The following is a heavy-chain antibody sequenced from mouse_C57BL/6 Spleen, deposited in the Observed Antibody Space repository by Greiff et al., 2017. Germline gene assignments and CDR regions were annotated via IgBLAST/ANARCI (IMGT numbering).Heavy chain of an antibody. D-gene: IGHD2-2*01. Sequence: QVQLQQPGAELVRPGSSVTLSCKASGYTFTSYWMDWVKQRPGQGLEWIGNIYPSDSETHYNPKFKDKATLTVDKSSSAAYMQLSSLTSEDSAVYYCASGYDRIYYSMDYWGQGTSVTVSS. CDR1: GYTFTSYW. CDR3: ASGYDRIYYSMDY. CDR2: IYPSDSET. V-gene: IGHV1-61*01. J-gene: IGHJ4*01.